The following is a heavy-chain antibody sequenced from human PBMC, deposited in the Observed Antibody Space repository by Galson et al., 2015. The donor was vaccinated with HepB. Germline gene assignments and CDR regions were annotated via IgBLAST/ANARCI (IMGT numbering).Heavy chain of an antibody. D-gene: IGHD4-17*01. CDR2: ISSNTIYT. V-gene: IGHV3-11*06. J-gene: IGHJ4*02. CDR1: GFSFSDYY. CDR3: ARVADADYGDHSHFDS. Sequence: SLRLSCAASGFSFSDYYMSWIRQAPGTGLEWLSYISSNTIYTNYADSVKGRFTVSRDNVKNSISLQMNRLSVEDTAIYYCARVADADYGDHSHFDSWGQGTRGTVSS.